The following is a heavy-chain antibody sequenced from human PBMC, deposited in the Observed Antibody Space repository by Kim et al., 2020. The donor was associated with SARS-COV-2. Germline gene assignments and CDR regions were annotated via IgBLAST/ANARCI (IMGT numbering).Heavy chain of an antibody. D-gene: IGHD1-26*01. Sequence: SVKVSCKASGGTSSSYAISWVRQAPGQGLEWMGGIIPIFGTANYAQKFQGRVTITADESTSTAYMELSSLRSEDTAVYYCARGGADYYYGMDVWGQGTTVTVSS. J-gene: IGHJ6*02. CDR2: IIPIFGTA. V-gene: IGHV1-69*13. CDR3: ARGGADYYYGMDV. CDR1: GGTSSSYA.